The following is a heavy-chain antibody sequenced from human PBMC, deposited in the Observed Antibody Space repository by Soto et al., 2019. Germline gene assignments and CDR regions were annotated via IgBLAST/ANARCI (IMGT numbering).Heavy chain of an antibody. Sequence: EVQLVESGGGLVQPGGSLRLSCAASGFTVSNNYMTWVRQAPGKGLEWVSVIYSGGSTFYADSVKGRFTISRDNSKNTLYLQMNSLRAEDTAVYYCARDGPTYYFGSGSYTHYYGMDVWGQGTTVTVSS. CDR2: IYSGGST. J-gene: IGHJ6*02. CDR3: ARDGPTYYFGSGSYTHYYGMDV. V-gene: IGHV3-66*01. D-gene: IGHD3-10*01. CDR1: GFTVSNNY.